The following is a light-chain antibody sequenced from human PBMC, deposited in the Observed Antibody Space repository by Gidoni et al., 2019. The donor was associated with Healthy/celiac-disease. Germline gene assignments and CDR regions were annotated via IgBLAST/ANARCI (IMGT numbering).Light chain of an antibody. CDR2: GAS. Sequence: VLPSSPGTLSLSPGARAPLSCRASQSVSSSYLAWYQQKPCQDPRLHIYGASSRATGIPDRFSGSGYGTEFTLTISRLEPEDFAVYYCRQYGSSPYTFXQXTKLEIK. J-gene: IGKJ2*01. V-gene: IGKV3-20*01. CDR1: QSVSSSY. CDR3: RQYGSSPYT.